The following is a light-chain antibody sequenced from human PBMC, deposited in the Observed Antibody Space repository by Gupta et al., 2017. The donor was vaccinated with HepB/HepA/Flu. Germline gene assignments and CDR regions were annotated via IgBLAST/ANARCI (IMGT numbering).Light chain of an antibody. V-gene: IGKV1-17*01. CDR1: QGIRDD. CDR3: LQHNGYPLT. J-gene: IGKJ5*01. Sequence: DIQMTQSPSSLSASVGDRVTITCRASQGIRDDLSWYQQKPGRAPKRLIYSASSLQNGVPSRCSGSGSGTEFTLTISSLQPEDSAIYYYLQHNGYPLTFGQGTRLEI. CDR2: SAS.